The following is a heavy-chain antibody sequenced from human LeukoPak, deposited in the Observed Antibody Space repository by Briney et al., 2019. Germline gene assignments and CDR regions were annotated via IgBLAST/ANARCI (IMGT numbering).Heavy chain of an antibody. V-gene: IGHV4-59*08. CDR3: AKWASDNRAFDL. CDR1: GTSITSYY. D-gene: IGHD2-8*01. CDR2: GHYSGNT. Sequence: SETLSLTCTVSGTSITSYYWNWIRQAPGQGPEWIGYGHYSGNTKYNPPLKSRVTISVDTSKNQFSLGLSSVTAADTAVYFCAKWASDNRAFDLWGRGTLVTVSS. J-gene: IGHJ4*02.